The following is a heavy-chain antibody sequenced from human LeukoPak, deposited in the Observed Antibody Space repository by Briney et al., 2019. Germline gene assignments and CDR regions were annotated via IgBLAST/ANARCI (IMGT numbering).Heavy chain of an antibody. CDR2: IYYSGST. D-gene: IGHD6-19*01. CDR3: ARHELAVAGIYY. Sequence: SETLSLTCTVSGGSISSGGYYWSWIRQHPGKGLEWIGYIYYSGSTYYNPSLKSRVTLSVDTSKNQFSLKLSSVTAADTAVYYCARHELAVAGIYYWGQGALVTVSS. CDR1: GGSISSGGYY. V-gene: IGHV4-31*03. J-gene: IGHJ4*02.